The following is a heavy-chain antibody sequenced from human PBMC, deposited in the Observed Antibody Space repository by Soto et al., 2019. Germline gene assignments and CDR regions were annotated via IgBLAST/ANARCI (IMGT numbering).Heavy chain of an antibody. CDR1: GYSISSGYY. J-gene: IGHJ4*02. Sequence: SETLSLTCAVSGYSISSGYYWGWIRQPPGKGLEWIGSIYHSGSTYYNPSLKSRVTISVDTSKNQFSLKLSSVTAADTAVYYCARVQGDSSGYYFLDYWGQGTLVTVS. V-gene: IGHV4-38-2*01. CDR2: IYHSGST. D-gene: IGHD3-22*01. CDR3: ARVQGDSSGYYFLDY.